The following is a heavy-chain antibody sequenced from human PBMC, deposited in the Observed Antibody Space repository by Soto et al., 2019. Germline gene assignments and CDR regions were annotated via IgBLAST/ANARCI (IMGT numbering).Heavy chain of an antibody. D-gene: IGHD3-3*01. V-gene: IGHV4-39*01. CDR1: GGSISSSSYY. CDR3: ARLTEYDFWSGYLGPHIDY. CDR2: IYYSGST. J-gene: IGHJ4*02. Sequence: PSETLSLTCTVSGGSISSSSYYWGWIRQPPGKGLEWIGSIYYSGSTYYNPSLKSRVTISVDTSKNQFSLKLSSVTAADTAVYYCARLTEYDFWSGYLGPHIDYRGQGTLVTVS.